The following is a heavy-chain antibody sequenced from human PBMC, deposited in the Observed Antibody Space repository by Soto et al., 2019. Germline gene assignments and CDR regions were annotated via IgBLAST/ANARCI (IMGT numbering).Heavy chain of an antibody. D-gene: IGHD5-12*01. CDR2: ISSSSSYI. CDR3: SIDLASGYEFWFDP. CDR1: GFTFSSYS. V-gene: IGHV3-21*01. J-gene: IGHJ5*02. Sequence: GGSLRLSCAASGFTFSSYSMNWVRQAPGKGLEWVSSISSSSSYIYYADSVKGRFTISRDNAKNSLYLQMNSLRAEDTAVYYCSIDLASGYEFWFDPWGQGTLVTVSS.